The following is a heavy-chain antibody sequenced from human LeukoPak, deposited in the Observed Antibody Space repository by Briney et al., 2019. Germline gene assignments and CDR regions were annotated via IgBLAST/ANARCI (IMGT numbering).Heavy chain of an antibody. V-gene: IGHV3-30*18. CDR3: VKEKTDSTVTTKQAFNP. CDR1: GLTFSSYG. CDR2: ISYDGSNK. Sequence: GGSLRLSCAASGLTFSSYGMHWVRQAPGKGLEWMAVISYDGSNKYYADSVKGRFTISRDNSKNTLYLQMNSLRAEDTAVYYCVKEKTDSTVTTKQAFNPWGQGTLVTVSS. J-gene: IGHJ5*02. D-gene: IGHD4-17*01.